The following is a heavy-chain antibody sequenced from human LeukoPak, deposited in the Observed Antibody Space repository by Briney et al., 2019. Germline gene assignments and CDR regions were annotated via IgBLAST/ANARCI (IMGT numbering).Heavy chain of an antibody. CDR1: GFTFSSAW. J-gene: IGHJ5*02. Sequence: SGGSLRLSCAASGFTFSSAWVHWVRQAPGKGLEWVGLIKSETDGGTTDYAAPVKDRFIISRDDLKNILYLQMNSLKTEDTAIYYCTTLYRLDPWGQGTLVTVSS. CDR2: IKSETDGGTT. CDR3: TTLYRLDP. V-gene: IGHV3-15*01. D-gene: IGHD3-10*01.